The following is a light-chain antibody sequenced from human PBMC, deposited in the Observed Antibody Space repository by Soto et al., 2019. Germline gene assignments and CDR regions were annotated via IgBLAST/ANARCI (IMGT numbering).Light chain of an antibody. CDR2: AAS. CDR3: LQDYNYPWT. CDR1: QGIRND. V-gene: IGKV1-6*01. J-gene: IGKJ1*01. Sequence: AIPMTQSPSSLSASVGDRVTITCRASQGIRNDLGWYQQKPGKDPKLLIYAASSLQSGVPSRFSGSGSGTDVTLTISSLQPEDFATYYCLQDYNYPWTFGQGTKVEIK.